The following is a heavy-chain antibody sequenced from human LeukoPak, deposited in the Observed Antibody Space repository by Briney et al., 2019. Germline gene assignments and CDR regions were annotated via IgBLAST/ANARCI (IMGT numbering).Heavy chain of an antibody. V-gene: IGHV3-30*18. CDR2: ISYDGSNK. D-gene: IGHD2-21*02. J-gene: IGHJ3*02. CDR1: GFTFSSYG. Sequence: PGGSLRLSCAASGFTFSSYGMHWVRQAPGKGLEWVALISYDGSNKYYADSVKGRFTVSRDNSKNTLYLQMNSLRTEDTAVYYCAKTVEGGAWDAFDIWGQGTMVTVSS. CDR3: AKTVEGGAWDAFDI.